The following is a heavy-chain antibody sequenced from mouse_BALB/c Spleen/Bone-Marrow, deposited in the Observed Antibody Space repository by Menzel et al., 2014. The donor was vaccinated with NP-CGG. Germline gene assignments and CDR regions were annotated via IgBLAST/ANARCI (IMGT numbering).Heavy chain of an antibody. CDR3: ARLDGNYRYAMDY. CDR2: ILPGRGST. Sequence: VQLQESGAELMKPGASVKISCKATGYTFSSYWIEWVKQRPGHGLEWIGEILPGRGSTYYNEKFKGKATLTADKSSNTAYMQLGSLTSEDSAVYFCARLDGNYRYAMDYWGQGTSATVSS. CDR1: GYTFSSYW. D-gene: IGHD2-1*01. V-gene: IGHV1-9*01. J-gene: IGHJ4*01.